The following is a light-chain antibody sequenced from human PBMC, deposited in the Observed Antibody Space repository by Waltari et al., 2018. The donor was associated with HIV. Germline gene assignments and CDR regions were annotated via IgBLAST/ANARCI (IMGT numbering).Light chain of an antibody. CDR1: VRDIGTYNL. Sequence: SGLTQPASVSGALGPSITISCNGSVRDIGTYNLFSWYQQFPGKAPKVSISEDSNRPSWISGRSSASKSANSASLRISGLRPEDEADYVCCSYAGPDTVCVCGGGT. CDR2: EDS. J-gene: IGLJ1*01. V-gene: IGLV2-23*01. CDR3: CSYAGPDTVCV.